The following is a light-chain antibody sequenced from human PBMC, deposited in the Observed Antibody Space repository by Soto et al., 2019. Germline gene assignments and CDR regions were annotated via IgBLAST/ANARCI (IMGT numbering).Light chain of an antibody. CDR2: GAS. Sequence: EIVLTQSPGTLSLSPGERATLSCRASQSVSNNYLAWYQQQPGQAPRLLIYGASNRATGIPDRFSGSGSGTDFTLTISRLEPEYFAVYYCQQYGSSGTFGQGTKVEIK. CDR1: QSVSNNY. CDR3: QQYGSSGT. V-gene: IGKV3-20*01. J-gene: IGKJ1*01.